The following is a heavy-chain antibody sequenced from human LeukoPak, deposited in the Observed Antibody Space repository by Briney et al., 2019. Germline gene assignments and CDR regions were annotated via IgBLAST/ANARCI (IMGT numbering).Heavy chain of an antibody. J-gene: IGHJ5*02. CDR1: GFTFSSYS. V-gene: IGHV3-48*01. Sequence: GGSLRLSCAASGFTFSSYSMNWVRQAPGKGLEWVSYISSSSSPIYYADSVRGRFTISRDNAKNSLYLQMNSLRAEDTAVYYCARVGSGLDPWGQGTLVTVSS. CDR2: ISSSSSPI. D-gene: IGHD2-15*01. CDR3: ARVGSGLDP.